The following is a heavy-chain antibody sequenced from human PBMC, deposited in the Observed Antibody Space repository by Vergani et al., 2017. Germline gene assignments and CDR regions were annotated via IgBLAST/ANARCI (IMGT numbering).Heavy chain of an antibody. CDR2: IIPILGIA. D-gene: IGHD6-19*01. CDR3: ARVHSSGWDY. V-gene: IGHV1-69*04. J-gene: IGHJ4*02. Sequence: QVQLVQSGAEVKKPGASVKVSCKASGGTFSSYTISWVRQAPGQGLEWMGRIIPILGIANYAQKFQGSVTITADKSTSTAYMELSSLRSEDTAVYYCARVHSSGWDYWGQGTLVTVSS. CDR1: GGTFSSYT.